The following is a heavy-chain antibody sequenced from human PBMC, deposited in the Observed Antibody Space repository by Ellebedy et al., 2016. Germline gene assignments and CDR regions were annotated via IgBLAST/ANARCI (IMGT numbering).Heavy chain of an antibody. CDR3: AVWDGY. Sequence: ASVKVSCKASGYTLANYYVHWVRQAPGQGLEWMGVINPRGGSTRYAQRFQGRVTMTRDTSTTTIYMELSSLRSEDTAVYYCAVWDGYWGQGTLVTVSS. D-gene: IGHD1-26*01. V-gene: IGHV1-46*01. CDR2: INPRGGST. J-gene: IGHJ4*02. CDR1: GYTLANYY.